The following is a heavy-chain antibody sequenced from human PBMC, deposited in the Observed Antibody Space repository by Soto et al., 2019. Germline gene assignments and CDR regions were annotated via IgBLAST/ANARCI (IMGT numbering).Heavy chain of an antibody. CDR2: ITAGGGT. J-gene: IGHJ3*02. D-gene: IGHD2-15*01. CDR3: APHVSCSGGSCQYDAFAI. CDR1: GFTVSSHA. V-gene: IGHV3-23*01. Sequence: EVQVLESGGGLVQPGGSLRLSCEGSGFTVSSHAMTWIRQAPGKGPEWVSTITAGGGTYYADSVKGRFAMPRETSESTLYLQMNSRGAEDTAAYYCAPHVSCSGGSCQYDAFAIRGQGTMVTVSS.